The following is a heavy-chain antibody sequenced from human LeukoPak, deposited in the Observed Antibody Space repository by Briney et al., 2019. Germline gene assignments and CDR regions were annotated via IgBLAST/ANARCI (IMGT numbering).Heavy chain of an antibody. CDR1: GFTFSTYE. V-gene: IGHV3-30-3*01. Sequence: GGSLRLSCAASGFTFSTYEMYWVRQAPGKGLEWVAFISYDGINKDYADSVKGRLTISRDNSKNTLYLQMNSLRAEDTAVYYCAKVMGRITMIVVVIVPDLDPTPLFDYWGQGTLVTVSS. D-gene: IGHD3-22*01. CDR2: ISYDGINK. J-gene: IGHJ4*02. CDR3: AKVMGRITMIVVVIVPDLDPTPLFDY.